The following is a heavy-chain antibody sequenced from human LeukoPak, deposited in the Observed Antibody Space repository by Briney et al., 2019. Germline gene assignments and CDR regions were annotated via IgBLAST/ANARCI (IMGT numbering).Heavy chain of an antibody. CDR2: INTDGSST. CDR3: ARLGRGGGYDVLTGLS. CDR1: GFTFSSYW. D-gene: IGHD3-9*01. J-gene: IGHJ5*02. Sequence: GGSLRLSCAASGFTFSSYWMYWVRHAPGKGLVWVSRINTDGSSTIYVDSVKGRFTISRDNAKNTLYLQMNSLRIDDTAVCYCARLGRGGGYDVLTGLSWGQGTLVTVSS. V-gene: IGHV3-74*01.